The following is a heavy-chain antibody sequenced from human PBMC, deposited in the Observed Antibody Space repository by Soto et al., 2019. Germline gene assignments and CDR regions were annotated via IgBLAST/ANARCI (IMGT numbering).Heavy chain of an antibody. CDR1: GGSFSGYY. J-gene: IGHJ5*02. CDR2: INHSGST. CDR3: ARGGYCSSTSCSPGFDP. V-gene: IGHV4-34*01. Sequence: SETLSLTCAVYGGSFSGYYWSWIRQPPGKGLEWIGEINHSGSTNYNPSLRSRVTISVDTSKNQFSLKLSSVTAADTAVYYCARGGYCSSTSCSPGFDPWGQGTLVTVSS. D-gene: IGHD2-2*01.